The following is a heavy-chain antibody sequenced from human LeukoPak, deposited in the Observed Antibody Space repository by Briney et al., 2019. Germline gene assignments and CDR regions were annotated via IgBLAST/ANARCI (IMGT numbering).Heavy chain of an antibody. CDR1: GFTFSSYS. CDR2: ISSSSSYI. CDR3: ARDLSRYSSGWFDY. Sequence: PGGSLRLSCAASGFTFSSYSMNWVRQAPGKGLEWVSSISSSSSYIYYADSVKGRFTISRDNAKNSLYLQMNSLRAEDTAVYYCARDLSRYSSGWFDYWGQGTLVTVSS. J-gene: IGHJ4*02. D-gene: IGHD6-19*01. V-gene: IGHV3-21*01.